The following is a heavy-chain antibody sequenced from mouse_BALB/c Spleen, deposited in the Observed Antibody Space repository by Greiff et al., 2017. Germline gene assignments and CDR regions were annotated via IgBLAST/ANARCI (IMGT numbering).Heavy chain of an antibody. Sequence: QVQLKQSGAELAKPGASVKMSCKASGYTFTSYWMNWVKPRPGQGLEWIGYINPSTGYTEYNQKFKDKATLTADKSSSTAYMQLSSLTSEDSAVYYCARSRYDVGAMDYWGQGTSVTVSS. D-gene: IGHD2-14*01. CDR3: ARSRYDVGAMDY. CDR2: INPSTGYT. J-gene: IGHJ4*01. CDR1: GYTFTSYW. V-gene: IGHV1-7*01.